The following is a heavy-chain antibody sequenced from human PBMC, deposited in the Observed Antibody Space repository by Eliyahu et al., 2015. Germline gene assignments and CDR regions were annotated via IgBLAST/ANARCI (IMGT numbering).Heavy chain of an antibody. D-gene: IGHD6-25*01. CDR2: IHHAGGT. J-gene: IGHJ2*01. CDR3: ARERASAGYFDL. V-gene: IGHV4-38-2*02. Sequence: QVQLQESGPGLVQPSETLSLTXXVSGYSISSGYYWAWMRQSPGKGLEWIGSIHHAGGTYYNPSLKSRVTISLDSPNNHFSLNLIFVTAADTAVYFCARERASAGYFDLWGRGTLVTVSS. CDR1: GYSISSGYY.